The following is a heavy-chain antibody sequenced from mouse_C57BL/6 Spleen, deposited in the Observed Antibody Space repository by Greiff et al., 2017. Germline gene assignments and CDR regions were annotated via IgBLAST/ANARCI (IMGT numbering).Heavy chain of an antibody. V-gene: IGHV1-69*01. J-gene: IGHJ2*01. CDR2: IDPSDSYT. D-gene: IGHD1-1*01. CDR1: GYTFTSYW. CDR3: ARSIYYYGSSSFDY. Sequence: QVQLQQPGAELVMPGASVKLSCKASGYTFTSYWMHWVKQRPGQGLEWIGEIDPSDSYTNYNQKFKGKFTLTVDKSSSTAYMQLSSLTSEDSAVYYCARSIYYYGSSSFDYWGQGTTLTVSS.